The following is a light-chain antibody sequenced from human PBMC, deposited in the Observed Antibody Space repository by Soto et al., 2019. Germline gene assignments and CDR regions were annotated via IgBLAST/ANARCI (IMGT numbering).Light chain of an antibody. J-gene: IGLJ1*01. CDR2: GKS. CDR3: PCYDSRRSGYV. Sequence: QSVLTQPPSVSGAPGQRVTISCTGSSSNIGAGNDVHWYQQLPGTAPKLLNYGKSHRPSGVPDRFCGCKSGTSASLASAGLHAEDDAYYYSPCYDSRRSGYVFGTGTKLTVL. V-gene: IGLV1-40*01. CDR1: SSNIGAGND.